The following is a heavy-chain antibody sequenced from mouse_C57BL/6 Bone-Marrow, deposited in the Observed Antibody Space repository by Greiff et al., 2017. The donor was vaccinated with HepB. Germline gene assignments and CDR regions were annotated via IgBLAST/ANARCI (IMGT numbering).Heavy chain of an antibody. CDR1: GFTFSDFY. D-gene: IGHD3-3*01. CDR2: SRNKANDYTT. Sequence: EVHLVESGGGLVQSGRSLRLSCATSGFTFSDFYMEWVRQAPGKGLEWIAASRNKANDYTTEYSASVKGRFIVSRDTSQSILYLQMNALRAEDTAIYYCARDARALFAMDYWGQGTSVTVSS. CDR3: ARDARALFAMDY. V-gene: IGHV7-1*01. J-gene: IGHJ4*01.